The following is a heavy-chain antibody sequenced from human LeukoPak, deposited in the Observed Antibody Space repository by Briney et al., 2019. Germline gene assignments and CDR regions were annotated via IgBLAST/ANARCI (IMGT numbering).Heavy chain of an antibody. CDR3: ASSRGYSGHDPIDY. CDR2: ISYDGSNK. V-gene: IGHV3-30-3*01. CDR1: GFTFSSYA. Sequence: GRSLRLSCAASGFTFSSYAMHWVRQAPGKGLEWVAVISYDGSNKYYADSVKGRFTISRDNSKNTLYLQMNSLRAEDTAVYYCASSRGYSGHDPIDYWGQGTLVTVSS. D-gene: IGHD5-12*01. J-gene: IGHJ4*02.